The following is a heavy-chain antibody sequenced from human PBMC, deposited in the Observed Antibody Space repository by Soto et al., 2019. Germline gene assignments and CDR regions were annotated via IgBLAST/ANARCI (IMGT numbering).Heavy chain of an antibody. CDR2: IYYSGST. J-gene: IGHJ4*02. CDR3: ARVYGSGSYMGYYFDY. D-gene: IGHD3-10*01. CDR1: GGSISSGGYY. Sequence: SETLSLTCTVSGGSISSGGYYWSWIRQHPGKGLEWIGYIYYSGSTYHNPSLKSRVTISVDTSKNQFSLKLSSVTAADTAVYYCARVYGSGSYMGYYFDYWGQGTLVTVSS. V-gene: IGHV4-31*03.